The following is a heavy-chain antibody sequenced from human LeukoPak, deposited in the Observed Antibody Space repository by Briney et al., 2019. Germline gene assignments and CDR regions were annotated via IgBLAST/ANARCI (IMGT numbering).Heavy chain of an antibody. CDR2: ISWNSGSK. D-gene: IGHD6-13*01. V-gene: IGHV3-9*01. CDR1: GFTFDDYA. Sequence: GRSLRLSCAASGFTFDDYAMHWVRQAPGKGLEWVSGISWNSGSKGYADSVKGRFTISRDNAKNSLYLQMNSLRAEDTALYYCAKDSSSWPKNWFDPWGQGTLVTVSS. CDR3: AKDSSSWPKNWFDP. J-gene: IGHJ5*02.